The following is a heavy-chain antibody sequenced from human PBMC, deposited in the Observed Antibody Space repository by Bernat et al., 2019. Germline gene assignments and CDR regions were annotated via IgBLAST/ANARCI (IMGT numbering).Heavy chain of an antibody. V-gene: IGHV4-31*03. J-gene: IGHJ5*02. CDR2: IYYSGST. CDR3: ARGGTGNNWFDP. Sequence: QVQLQESGPRLVKPSQTLSLTCTVSGGSISSGGYYWSWIRQHPGKGLEWIGYIYYSGSTYYNPSLKSRVTISVDTSKNQFSLKLSSVTAADMAVYYCARGGTGNNWFDPWGQGTLVTVSS. CDR1: GGSISSGGYY. D-gene: IGHD1-1*01.